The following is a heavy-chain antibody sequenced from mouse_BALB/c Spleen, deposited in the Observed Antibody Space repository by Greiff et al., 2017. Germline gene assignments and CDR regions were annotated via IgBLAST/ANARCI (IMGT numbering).Heavy chain of an antibody. CDR2: IDPANGNT. J-gene: IGHJ2*01. V-gene: IGHV14-3*02. CDR1: GFNIKDTY. Sequence: VQLQQSGAELVKPGASVKLSCTASGFNIKDTYMHWVKQRPEQGLEWIGRIDPANGNTKYDPKFQGKATITADTSSNTAYLQLSSLTSEDTAVYYCAIGDYYGSSPDRWGQGTTLTVSS. D-gene: IGHD1-1*01. CDR3: AIGDYYGSSPDR.